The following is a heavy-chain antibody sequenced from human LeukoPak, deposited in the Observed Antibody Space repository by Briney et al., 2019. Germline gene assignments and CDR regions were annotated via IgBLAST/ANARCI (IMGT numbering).Heavy chain of an antibody. Sequence: PGGSLRLSCAASGFTFSSYGMHWVRQAPGKGLEWVAFIRYDGSNKYYADSVKGRFTISRDNSKNTLYLQMNSLRAEDTAVYYCAKIIEQWLVRDAFDIWGQGTMVTVSS. CDR1: GFTFSSYG. D-gene: IGHD6-19*01. V-gene: IGHV3-30*02. CDR2: IRYDGSNK. CDR3: AKIIEQWLVRDAFDI. J-gene: IGHJ3*02.